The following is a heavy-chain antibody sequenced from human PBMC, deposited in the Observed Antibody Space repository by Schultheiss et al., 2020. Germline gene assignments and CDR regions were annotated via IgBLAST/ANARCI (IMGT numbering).Heavy chain of an antibody. CDR1: GGSISSGDYY. D-gene: IGHD2-15*01. CDR2: IYYSGST. CDR3: ARGYCSGGSCGPYAFDI. Sequence: SQTLSLTCTVSGGSISSGDYYWSWIRQPPGKGLEWIGYIYYSGSTYYNPSLKSRVTISVDTSKNQFSLKLSSVTAADTAVYYCARGYCSGGSCGPYAFDIWGQGTLVTVSS. J-gene: IGHJ4*02. V-gene: IGHV4-30-4*01.